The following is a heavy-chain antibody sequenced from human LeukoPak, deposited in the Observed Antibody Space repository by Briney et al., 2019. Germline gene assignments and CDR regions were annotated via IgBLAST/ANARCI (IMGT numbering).Heavy chain of an antibody. Sequence: GGSLRLSCAASGFTFSSYAMSWVRQAPGKGLEWVSAISGSGGSTYSADSVKGRFTISRDNSKNTLYLQMNSLRAEDTAVYYCARVSTSYYYYYYYMDVWGKGTTVTISS. CDR2: ISGSGGST. J-gene: IGHJ6*03. V-gene: IGHV3-23*01. CDR1: GFTFSSYA. CDR3: ARVSTSYYYYYYYMDV.